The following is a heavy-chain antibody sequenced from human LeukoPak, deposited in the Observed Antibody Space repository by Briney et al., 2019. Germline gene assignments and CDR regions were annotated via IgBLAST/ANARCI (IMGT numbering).Heavy chain of an antibody. J-gene: IGHJ4*02. V-gene: IGHV3-7*04. CDR3: ARARYGSGGYFFDF. Sequence: GGPLRLSCAASGFNFNSYWMSWVRQAAGEGLECVGNIKQDGSEIYFVDSVEGRFTISRDNAKSALYLQMNILRGEDTAVYYCARARYGSGGYFFDFWGQGTLVTVSS. CDR1: GFNFNSYW. CDR2: IKQDGSEI. D-gene: IGHD3-10*01.